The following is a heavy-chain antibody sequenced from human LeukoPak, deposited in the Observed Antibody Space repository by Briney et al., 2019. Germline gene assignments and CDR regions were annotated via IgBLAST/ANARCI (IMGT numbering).Heavy chain of an antibody. Sequence: ASVKVSCKASGYTFTSYGISWVRQAPGQGLEWMGWISAYNGNTNYAQKPQGRVTMTEDTSTDTAYMELSSLRSEDTAVYYCASKKMVRGVIITGAFDIWGQGTMVTVSS. CDR2: ISAYNGNT. CDR1: GYTFTSYG. V-gene: IGHV1-18*01. CDR3: ASKKMVRGVIITGAFDI. D-gene: IGHD3-10*01. J-gene: IGHJ3*02.